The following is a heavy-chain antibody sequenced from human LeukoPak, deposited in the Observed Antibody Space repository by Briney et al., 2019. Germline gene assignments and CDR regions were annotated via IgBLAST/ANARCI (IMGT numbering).Heavy chain of an antibody. CDR2: IWYDGSNK. D-gene: IGHD2-15*01. Sequence: GGSLRLSCAASGFTFSSYGMHWVRQAPGKGLEWVAVIWYDGSNKYYADSEKGRFTISRDNSKNTLYLQMNSLRAEDTAVYYCAKAAYCSGGSCYHFDYWGQGTLVTVSS. J-gene: IGHJ4*02. CDR3: AKAAYCSGGSCYHFDY. CDR1: GFTFSSYG. V-gene: IGHV3-33*06.